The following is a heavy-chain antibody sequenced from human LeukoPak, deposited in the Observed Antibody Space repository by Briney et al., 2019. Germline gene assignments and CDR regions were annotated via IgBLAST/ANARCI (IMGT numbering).Heavy chain of an antibody. CDR1: GGSFSGYY. J-gene: IGHJ4*02. D-gene: IGHD6-13*01. Sequence: SETLSLTCAVYGGSFSGYYWSWIRQPPGKGLEWIGEINHSGSTNYNPSLKSRVTISVDTSKNQFSLKLSSVTAADTAVYYCARMRTQAFGYSSSWYYFDYWGQGTLVTVSS. V-gene: IGHV4-34*01. CDR3: ARMRTQAFGYSSSWYYFDY. CDR2: INHSGST.